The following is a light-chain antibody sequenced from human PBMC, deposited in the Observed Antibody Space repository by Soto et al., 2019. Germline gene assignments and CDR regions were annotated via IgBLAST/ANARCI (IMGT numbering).Light chain of an antibody. V-gene: IGLV2-14*01. CDR3: SSYTSSSPYV. Sequence: QSALTQPASVSGSPGQSITISCTGTSNDVGGYNYVSWYQHHPGKAPKLMIYEVSNRPSGVSNRFSGSKSGNTASLTISGLQAEDEGDYYCSSYTSSSPYVFGTGT. CDR1: SNDVGGYNY. J-gene: IGLJ1*01. CDR2: EVS.